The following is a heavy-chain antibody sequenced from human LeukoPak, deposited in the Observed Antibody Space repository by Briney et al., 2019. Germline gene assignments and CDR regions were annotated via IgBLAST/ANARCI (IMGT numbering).Heavy chain of an antibody. Sequence: ASVKVSCKASGYTLTRYNINWVRQAPGQGLEWMGWISVYNDYTNYAQKFRDRVTMTTDTSTSTAYMELRSLRSDDTAVYYCAKSHYDRSGHYYYFDYWGRGTLVTVSS. D-gene: IGHD3-22*01. J-gene: IGHJ4*02. CDR3: AKSHYDRSGHYYYFDY. CDR1: GYTLTRYN. CDR2: ISVYNDYT. V-gene: IGHV1-18*01.